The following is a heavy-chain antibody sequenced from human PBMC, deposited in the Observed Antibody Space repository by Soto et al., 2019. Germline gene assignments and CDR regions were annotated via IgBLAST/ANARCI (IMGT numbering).Heavy chain of an antibody. CDR3: ARGRRITMVRGVIPHYYYGMDV. J-gene: IGHJ6*02. Sequence: SETLSLTCAVYGWSFSGYYWSWIRQPPGKGLEWIGEINHSGSTNYNPSLKSRVTISVDTSKNQFSLKLSSVTAADTAVYYCARGRRITMVRGVIPHYYYGMDVWGQGTTVTVSS. D-gene: IGHD3-10*01. CDR1: GWSFSGYY. CDR2: INHSGST. V-gene: IGHV4-34*01.